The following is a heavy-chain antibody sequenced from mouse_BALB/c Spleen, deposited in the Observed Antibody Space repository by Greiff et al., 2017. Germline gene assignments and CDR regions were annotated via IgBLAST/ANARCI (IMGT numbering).Heavy chain of an antibody. Sequence: VQLQQSGPELVKPGASVKMSCKASGYTFTDYYMDWVKQSHGESFEWIGRVNPYNGGTSYNQKFKGKATLTVDKSSSTAYMELNSLTSEDSAVYYCARERGDWVFDYWGQGTTLTVSS. CDR1: GYTFTDYY. J-gene: IGHJ2*01. CDR3: ARERGDWVFDY. D-gene: IGHD4-1*01. CDR2: VNPYNGGT. V-gene: IGHV1-19*01.